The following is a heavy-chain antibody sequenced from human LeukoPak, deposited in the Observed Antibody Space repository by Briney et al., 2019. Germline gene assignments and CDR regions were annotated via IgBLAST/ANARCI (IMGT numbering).Heavy chain of an antibody. Sequence: GGSLRLSCAASGFTFSSYGIHWVRQAPGKGLEWVAFIRYDGSNKYYADSVKGRFTISRDNSKNTLYLQMNSLRAEDTAVYYCARARGYSGYDRSDYWGQGTLVTVSS. D-gene: IGHD5-12*01. CDR1: GFTFSSYG. CDR3: ARARGYSGYDRSDY. V-gene: IGHV3-30*02. CDR2: IRYDGSNK. J-gene: IGHJ4*02.